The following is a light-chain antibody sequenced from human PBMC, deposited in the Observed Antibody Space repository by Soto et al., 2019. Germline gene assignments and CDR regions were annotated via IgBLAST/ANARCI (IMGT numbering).Light chain of an antibody. CDR3: QKYNIWPFP. Sequence: EGVMTQSPATMSVSPGERATLSCRASLSVNTNLAWYQQKPGQPPRLLIYRASTRATGVPARFSGSGSGTEFTLTIGSLQSEDFAIYYCQKYNIWPFPFGPGTKVEIK. J-gene: IGKJ3*01. CDR1: LSVNTN. V-gene: IGKV3-15*01. CDR2: RAS.